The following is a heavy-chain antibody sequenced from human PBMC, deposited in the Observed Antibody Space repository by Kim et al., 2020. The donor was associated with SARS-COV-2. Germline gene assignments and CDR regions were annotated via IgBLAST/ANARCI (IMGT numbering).Heavy chain of an antibody. CDR3: AHIWFGGSMRSFVFDY. J-gene: IGHJ4*02. D-gene: IGHD3-10*01. CDR2: ISSSSSYI. CDR1: GFTFSSYS. Sequence: GGSLRLSCAASGFTFSSYSMNWVRQAPGKRLEWVSSISSSSSYIYYADSVKGRFTISRDNAKNSLYLQMNSLRAEDTAVYYCAHIWFGGSMRSFVFDYWGQGTLVTVSS. V-gene: IGHV3-21*04.